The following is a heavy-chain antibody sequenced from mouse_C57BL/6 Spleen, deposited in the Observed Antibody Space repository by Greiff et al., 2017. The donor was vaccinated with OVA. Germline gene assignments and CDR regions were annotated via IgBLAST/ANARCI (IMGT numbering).Heavy chain of an antibody. CDR2: INPNCGTT. J-gene: IGHJ2*01. CDR1: GYSFTDYN. Sequence: QLQESGPELVKPGASVKISCKASGYSFTDYNMNWVKQSNGKSLEWIGVINPNCGTTSYNQKLKGKATLTVDKSSSTAYMQLNSLTSEDSAVYYCARGDMITTAGYCDYWGQGTTLTVSS. CDR3: ARGDMITTAGYCDY. V-gene: IGHV1-39*01. D-gene: IGHD2-4*01.